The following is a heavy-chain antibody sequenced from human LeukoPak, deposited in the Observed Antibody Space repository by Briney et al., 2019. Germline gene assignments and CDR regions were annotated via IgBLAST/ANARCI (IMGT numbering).Heavy chain of an antibody. J-gene: IGHJ5*02. CDR3: AGMYFYDGSGYH. CDR2: IYPSYGYT. V-gene: IGHV3-11*03. CDR1: GFTFSDYY. D-gene: IGHD3-22*01. Sequence: PGGSLRLSCVASGFTFSDYYMSWIRQAPGKGLEYVAYIYPSYGYTNYAAFVRGRFTISRDNAKNSLNLQMNGLRAEDTAVYYCAGMYFYDGSGYHWGQGTVVTFS.